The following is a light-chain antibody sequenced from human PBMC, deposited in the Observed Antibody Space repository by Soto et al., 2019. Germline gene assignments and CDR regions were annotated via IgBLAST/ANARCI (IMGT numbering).Light chain of an antibody. J-gene: IGKJ3*01. CDR1: QGIGDT. Sequence: EVVMTQSPATLSVSPGEGVTLSCRASQGIGDTLAWYQHKPGQTPRLLIYYASTRATGIPARFSGSGSVKEFTLTISSVQSEDSAVYYCQQYNNWPPGATFGPGTKVEIK. V-gene: IGKV3-15*01. CDR3: QQYNNWPPGAT. CDR2: YAS.